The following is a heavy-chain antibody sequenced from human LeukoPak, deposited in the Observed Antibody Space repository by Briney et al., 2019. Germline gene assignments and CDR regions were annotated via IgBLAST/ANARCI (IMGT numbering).Heavy chain of an antibody. CDR2: IYYSGST. D-gene: IGHD3-9*01. J-gene: IGHJ4*02. CDR1: GGSISSSSYY. CDR3: ARVPDILTGYLFDY. V-gene: IGHV4-39*07. Sequence: SETLSLTCTVSGGSISSSSYYWGWIRQPPGKGLEWIGSIYYSGSTHYNPSLKSRVTISVDTSKNQFSLKLSSVTAADTAVYYCARVPDILTGYLFDYWGQGTLVTVSS.